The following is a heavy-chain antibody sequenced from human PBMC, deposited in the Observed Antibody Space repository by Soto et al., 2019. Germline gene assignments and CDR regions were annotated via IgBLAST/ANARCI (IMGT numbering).Heavy chain of an antibody. V-gene: IGHV3-30-3*01. CDR3: ARDGGPYTAPAFDV. D-gene: IGHD5-18*01. Sequence: QVQLVESGGGVVQPGRSLRLSCAASGFTFSSYAMHWVRQAPGKGLEWVAVISYDGSNKYYADSVKGRFTISRVNSKNTLYLQMNSLRAEDTAVYYCARDGGPYTAPAFDVWGQGTMVTVSS. CDR1: GFTFSSYA. CDR2: ISYDGSNK. J-gene: IGHJ3*01.